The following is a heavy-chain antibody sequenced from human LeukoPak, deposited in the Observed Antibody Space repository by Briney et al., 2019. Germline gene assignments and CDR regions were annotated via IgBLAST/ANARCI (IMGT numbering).Heavy chain of an antibody. CDR1: GFTISSVW. CDR2: ISPDETVK. Sequence: PGGSLRLSCVASGFTISSVWMSWVRQAPGKGLEWVANISPDETVKTYVDSVEGRFTISKDNAKNSVYLQMNSLIVEDTAVYYCARDSRWGQGTLVSVSS. J-gene: IGHJ4*02. CDR3: ARDSR. V-gene: IGHV3-7*01.